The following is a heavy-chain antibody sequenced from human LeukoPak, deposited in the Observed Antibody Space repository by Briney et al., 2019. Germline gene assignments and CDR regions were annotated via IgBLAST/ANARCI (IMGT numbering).Heavy chain of an antibody. Sequence: ASVKVSCKASGYTFTGYYMHWVRQAPGQGLEWMGWINPNSGGTNYAQKFQGRVTMTRDTSISTAYMELRSLRSDDTAVYYCARTGYCSGGSCYTAYYYYYYMDVWGKGTTVTISS. D-gene: IGHD2-15*01. CDR3: ARTGYCSGGSCYTAYYYYYYMDV. V-gene: IGHV1-2*02. J-gene: IGHJ6*03. CDR2: INPNSGGT. CDR1: GYTFTGYY.